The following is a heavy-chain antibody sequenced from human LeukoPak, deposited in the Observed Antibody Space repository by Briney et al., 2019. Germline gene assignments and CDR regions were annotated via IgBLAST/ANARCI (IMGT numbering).Heavy chain of an antibody. D-gene: IGHD2-2*01. CDR1: GYTFTSYG. CDR3: AREHRYCSSTSYPRYAYYYYYMDV. CDR2: ISAYNGNT. Sequence: ASVKVSCKASGYTFTSYGISWVRQAPGQGLEWMGWISAYNGNTNYAQKLQGRVTMTTDTSTSTAYMELRSLRSDDTAVYYCAREHRYCSSTSYPRYAYYYYYMDVWGKGTTVTVSS. J-gene: IGHJ6*03. V-gene: IGHV1-18*01.